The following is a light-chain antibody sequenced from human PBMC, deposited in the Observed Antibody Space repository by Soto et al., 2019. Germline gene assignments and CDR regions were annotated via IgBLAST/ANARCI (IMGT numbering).Light chain of an antibody. CDR3: CSYAGSGTYV. CDR2: EDS. J-gene: IGLJ1*01. Sequence: QSVLTQPASVSGSPGQSITISCTGTSSDVGSYNLVSWYQQHPGKAPKLIIYEDSKRPSGVSNRFSGSKSGNTASLTISGLQAGDEADYYCCSYAGSGTYVFGTGTKVTVL. V-gene: IGLV2-23*01. CDR1: SSDVGSYNL.